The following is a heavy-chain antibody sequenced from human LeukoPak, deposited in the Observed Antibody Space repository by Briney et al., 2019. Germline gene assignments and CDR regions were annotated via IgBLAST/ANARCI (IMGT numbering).Heavy chain of an antibody. D-gene: IGHD2-15*01. J-gene: IGHJ3*02. V-gene: IGHV4-4*07. Sequence: SETLSLTCTVSGGSINNYYWSWIRQPAAKGLEWIGRIYTRGSTNYNPSLKSQVTIPVDRSKNQFYLKLSSVTAAETAVYYCARGRYCSADICPGGDAFDIWGQGTMVSVSS. CDR1: GGSINNYY. CDR3: ARGRYCSADICPGGDAFDI. CDR2: IYTRGST.